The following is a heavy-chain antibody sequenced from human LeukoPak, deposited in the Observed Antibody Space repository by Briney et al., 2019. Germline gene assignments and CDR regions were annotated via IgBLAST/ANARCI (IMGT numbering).Heavy chain of an antibody. J-gene: IGHJ3*02. CDR2: FDPEDGET. D-gene: IGHD1-26*01. V-gene: IGHV1-24*01. Sequence: GASVKVSCKVSGYTLTELSMHWVRQAPGKGLEWMGGFDPEDGETIYAQKFQGRVTMTEDTSTDTAYMELSSLRSGDTAVNYCATTQWEPPRDAFDIWGQGTMVTVSS. CDR3: ATTQWEPPRDAFDI. CDR1: GYTLTELS.